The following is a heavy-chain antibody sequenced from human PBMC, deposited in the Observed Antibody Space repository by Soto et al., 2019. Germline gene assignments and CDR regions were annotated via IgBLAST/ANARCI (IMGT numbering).Heavy chain of an antibody. CDR1: GFTFSSYS. Sequence: GGSLRLSCAASGFTFSSYSMNWVRQAPGKGLEWVSSISSRSSYIYYADSVKGRFTISRDNAKNSLYLQMNSLRAEDTAVYYCAREPSVKYGDYVYYYGMDVWGQGTTVTVSS. V-gene: IGHV3-21*01. J-gene: IGHJ6*02. D-gene: IGHD4-17*01. CDR2: ISSRSSYI. CDR3: AREPSVKYGDYVYYYGMDV.